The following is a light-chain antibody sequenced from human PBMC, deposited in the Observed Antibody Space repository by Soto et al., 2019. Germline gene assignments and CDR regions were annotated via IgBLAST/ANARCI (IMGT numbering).Light chain of an antibody. CDR1: QSLVYSDGNNY. Sequence: DAVLTQSPLSLPVTLGQPASISCRSSQSLVYSDGNNYLDWYLQKPGQSPQLLIYLGSTRASGVPDRFSGSGSDTDFTLKITRVEAEDVGIYYCMQARQTPFTFGQGTKLEVK. J-gene: IGKJ2*01. CDR3: MQARQTPFT. V-gene: IGKV2-28*01. CDR2: LGS.